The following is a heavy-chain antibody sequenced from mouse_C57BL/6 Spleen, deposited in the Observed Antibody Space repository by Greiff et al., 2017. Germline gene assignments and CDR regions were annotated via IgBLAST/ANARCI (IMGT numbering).Heavy chain of an antibody. CDR3: AREGTAQG. Sequence: VKLMESGAELARPGASVKLSCKASGYTFTSYGISWVKQRTGQGLEWIGEIYPRSGNTYYNEKFKGKATLTADKSSSTAYMELRSLTSEDSAVYFCAREGTAQGWGQGTLVTVSA. V-gene: IGHV1-81*01. D-gene: IGHD3-2*02. CDR2: IYPRSGNT. CDR1: GYTFTSYG. J-gene: IGHJ3*01.